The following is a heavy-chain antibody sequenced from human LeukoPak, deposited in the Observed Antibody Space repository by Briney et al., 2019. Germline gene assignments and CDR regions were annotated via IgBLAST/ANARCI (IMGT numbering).Heavy chain of an antibody. CDR1: GFTFSSYS. V-gene: IGHV3-21*01. Sequence: GGSLRLSCAASGFTFSSYSMNWVRQAPGKGLEWVSSISSSSSYIYYADSVKGRFTISRDNAKNSLYLQMNSLRAEDTAVYYCARVYSTIFGVVRSWFDSWGQGTLVTVSS. CDR3: ARVYSTIFGVVRSWFDS. D-gene: IGHD3-3*01. J-gene: IGHJ5*01. CDR2: ISSSSSYI.